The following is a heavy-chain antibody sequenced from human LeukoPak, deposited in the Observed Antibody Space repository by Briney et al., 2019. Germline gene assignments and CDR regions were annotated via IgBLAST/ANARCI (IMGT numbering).Heavy chain of an antibody. CDR1: GYTFTGYY. CDR2: INPNSGGT. Sequence: ASVKVSCKASGYTFTGYYMHWVRQAPGQGLEWMGWINPNSGGTNYAQKFQGRVTTTRDTSISTAYMELSRLRSDDTAVYYCARELRRLLWFGEPFDYWGQGTLVTVSS. J-gene: IGHJ4*02. CDR3: ARELRRLLWFGEPFDY. D-gene: IGHD3-10*01. V-gene: IGHV1-2*02.